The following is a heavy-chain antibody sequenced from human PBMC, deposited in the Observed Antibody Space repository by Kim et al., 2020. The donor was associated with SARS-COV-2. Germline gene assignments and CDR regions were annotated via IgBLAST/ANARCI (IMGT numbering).Heavy chain of an antibody. D-gene: IGHD6-13*01. Sequence: SVKVSCKASGGTFSSYAISWVRQAPGQGLDWMGRIIPILDITNYAQKFQGRVTITADKSTSTAYMELSSLRSEDTALYYCAREGHYGSSWYGAFDIWGQGTMVTVSS. CDR3: AREGHYGSSWYGAFDI. CDR1: GGTFSSYA. CDR2: IIPILDIT. J-gene: IGHJ3*02. V-gene: IGHV1-69*04.